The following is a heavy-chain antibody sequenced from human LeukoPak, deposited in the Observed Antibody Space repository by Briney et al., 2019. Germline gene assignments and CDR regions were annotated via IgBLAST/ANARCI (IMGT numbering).Heavy chain of an antibody. J-gene: IGHJ4*02. D-gene: IGHD1-14*01. Sequence: GESLKIPCKSSGDSFSSYWIGWVRQMPGEGLDWMGIVLPRNSDTRYGPSFQGQVTISADKSISTAYLQWNSLKASDTAIYYCVRREDNGSLDYWGQGTLVTVSS. CDR1: GDSFSSYW. V-gene: IGHV5-51*01. CDR3: VRREDNGSLDY. CDR2: VLPRNSDT.